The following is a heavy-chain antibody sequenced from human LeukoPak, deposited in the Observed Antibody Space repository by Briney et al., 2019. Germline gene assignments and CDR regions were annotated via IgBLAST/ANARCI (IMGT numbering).Heavy chain of an antibody. CDR2: IYYSGST. CDR3: ASNYGIAAAPWYYYYMDV. J-gene: IGHJ6*03. CDR1: GGSISSSSYY. V-gene: IGHV4-39*07. Sequence: SEPLSLTCTVSGGSISSSSYYWGWIRQPPGKGQEWIVCIYYSGSTYYNPSLKSRVTISVDTSKNQFSLKLSSVTAADTAVYYCASNYGIAAAPWYYYYMDVWGKGTTVTVSS. D-gene: IGHD6-13*01.